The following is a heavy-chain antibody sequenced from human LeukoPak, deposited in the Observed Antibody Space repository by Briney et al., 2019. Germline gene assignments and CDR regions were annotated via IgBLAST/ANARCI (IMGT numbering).Heavy chain of an antibody. V-gene: IGHV3-23*01. Sequence: GGSLRLSXAASGFTFSAYVMTWVRQAPGKGLEWVSAMSDSAGGASYADSVRGRFTISRDNSENTLYLEMHSLRVEDTAVYYCAKAWAPVSSSWYLAFDIWGQGTMVTVSS. J-gene: IGHJ3*02. D-gene: IGHD6-13*01. CDR3: AKAWAPVSSSWYLAFDI. CDR1: GFTFSAYV. CDR2: MSDSAGGA.